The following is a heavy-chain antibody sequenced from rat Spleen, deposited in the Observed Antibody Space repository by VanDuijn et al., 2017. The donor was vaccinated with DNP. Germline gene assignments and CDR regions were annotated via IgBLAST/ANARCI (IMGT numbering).Heavy chain of an antibody. CDR2: INEDSSII. CDR3: ASRGTGSDNWFAY. V-gene: IGHV4-2*01. Sequence: EVKLVESGGGLVQPGRSLKLSCAASGFNFNDYWMGWVRQPPGKGLEWVGEINEDSSIINYTPSLKDKFTIYRDNAQNTLYLQMSKLGSEDTAIYYCASRGTGSDNWFAYWGQGTLVTVSS. CDR1: GFNFNDYW. D-gene: IGHD5-1*01. J-gene: IGHJ3*01.